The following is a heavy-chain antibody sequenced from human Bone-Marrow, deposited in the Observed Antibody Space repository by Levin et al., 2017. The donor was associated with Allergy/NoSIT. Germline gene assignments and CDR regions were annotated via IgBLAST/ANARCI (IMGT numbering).Heavy chain of an antibody. V-gene: IGHV3-21*01. CDR3: ARDSKGSGGSPTVVAGMDV. Sequence: GESLKISCAASGFTFSSYSMNWVRQAPGKGLEWVSSISSSSSYIYYADSVKGRFTISRDNAKNSLYLQMNSLRAEDTAVYYCARDSKGSGGSPTVVAGMDVWGQGTTVTVSS. CDR1: GFTFSSYS. D-gene: IGHD2-15*01. J-gene: IGHJ6*02. CDR2: ISSSSSYI.